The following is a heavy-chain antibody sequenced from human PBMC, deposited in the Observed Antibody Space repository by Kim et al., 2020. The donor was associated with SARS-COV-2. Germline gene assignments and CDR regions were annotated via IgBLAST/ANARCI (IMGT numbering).Heavy chain of an antibody. Sequence: DSVKGRFSISRDNSKNTILLEMNSLRPDDTALYYCAKRAGFYYHSGSYPDYWGQGTLVTVSS. J-gene: IGHJ4*02. V-gene: IGHV3-30*02. D-gene: IGHD3-10*01. CDR3: AKRAGFYYHSGSYPDY.